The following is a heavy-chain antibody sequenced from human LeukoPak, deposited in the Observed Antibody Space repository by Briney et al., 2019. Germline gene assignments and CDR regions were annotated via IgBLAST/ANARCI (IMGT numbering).Heavy chain of an antibody. J-gene: IGHJ6*02. V-gene: IGHV3-7*03. CDR2: IKEDGSKK. D-gene: IGHD3-3*01. CDR3: AKAYDFWSGYPFYYYYYGMDV. CDR1: GFTFSRYW. Sequence: GGSLRLSCAASGFTFSRYWMTWVRQAPGKGLEWVANIKEDGSKKNYVDSVKGRFTISRDNAKNSLYPQMNSLRAEDTAVYYCAKAYDFWSGYPFYYYYYGMDVWGQGTTVTVSS.